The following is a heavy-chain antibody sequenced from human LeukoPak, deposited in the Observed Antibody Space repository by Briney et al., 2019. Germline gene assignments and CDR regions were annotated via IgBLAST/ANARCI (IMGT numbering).Heavy chain of an antibody. V-gene: IGHV3-30*18. D-gene: IGHD6-13*01. CDR1: GFTFSSYG. Sequence: GGSLRLSCAASGFTFSSYGMHWVRQAPGKGLEWVAVISYDGSNKYYADSVKGRFTISRDNSKNTLYLQMNSLRAEDTAVYYCAKDHKAAADYGMDVWGQGTTVTVSS. CDR2: ISYDGSNK. J-gene: IGHJ6*02. CDR3: AKDHKAAADYGMDV.